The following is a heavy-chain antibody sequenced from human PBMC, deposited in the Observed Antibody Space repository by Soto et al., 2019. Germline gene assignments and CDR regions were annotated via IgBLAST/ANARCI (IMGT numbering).Heavy chain of an antibody. V-gene: IGHV3-73*01. CDR3: TRHKEWFGQDYYYYGMDV. J-gene: IGHJ6*02. CDR1: GLTFSGSA. D-gene: IGHD3-10*01. CDR2: IRSKANSYAT. Sequence: PGGSLRLSCAASGLTFSGSAMHWVRQASGKGLEWVGRIRSKANSYATAYAASVKGRFTISRDDSKNTAYLQMNSLKTEDTAVYYCTRHKEWFGQDYYYYGMDVWGQGTTVTVSS.